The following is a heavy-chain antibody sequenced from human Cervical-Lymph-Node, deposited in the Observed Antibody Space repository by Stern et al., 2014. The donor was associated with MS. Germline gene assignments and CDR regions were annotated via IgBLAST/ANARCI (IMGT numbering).Heavy chain of an antibody. CDR1: GGSISSSNW. CDR2: IYHSGST. J-gene: IGHJ4*02. CDR3: ARVSPTGVGYFDY. V-gene: IGHV4-4*02. Sequence: QVQLQESGPGLVKPSGTLSLTCAVSGGSISSSNWWSWVRQPPGKGLEWIGGIYHSGSTNYNPALTRSVTISVDKSKNQFSIELNSVTAADTAVYYCARVSPTGVGYFDYWGQGTLVTVSS. D-gene: IGHD4-17*01.